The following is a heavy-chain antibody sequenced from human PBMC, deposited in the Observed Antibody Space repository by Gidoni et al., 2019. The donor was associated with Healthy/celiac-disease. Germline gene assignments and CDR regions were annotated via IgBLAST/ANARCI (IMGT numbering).Heavy chain of an antibody. J-gene: IGHJ4*02. Sequence: EVQLVQSGAEVKKPGESLRISCKGSGYSFTSYWISWVRQMPGKGLEWMGRIVPSDSYTNYSPSFQGHVTISADKSISTAYLQWSSLKASDTAMYYCARVIMITFGGVIEPFDYWGQGTLVTVSS. CDR3: ARVIMITFGGVIEPFDY. CDR1: GYSFTSYW. V-gene: IGHV5-10-1*01. D-gene: IGHD3-16*02. CDR2: IVPSDSYT.